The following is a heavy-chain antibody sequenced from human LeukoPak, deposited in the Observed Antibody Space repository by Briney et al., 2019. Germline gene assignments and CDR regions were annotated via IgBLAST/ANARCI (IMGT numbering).Heavy chain of an antibody. CDR2: ISAYNGNT. CDR3: ARNTLLYGSGSYYLY. Sequence: ASVKVSCKASGYTFTSYGISWVRQAPGQGLEWMGWISAYNGNTNYAQKLQGRVTMTTDTSTSTAYMELRSLRSDDTAVYYCARNTLLYGSGSYYLYWGQGTLVTVSS. CDR1: GYTFTSYG. V-gene: IGHV1-18*01. J-gene: IGHJ4*02. D-gene: IGHD3-10*01.